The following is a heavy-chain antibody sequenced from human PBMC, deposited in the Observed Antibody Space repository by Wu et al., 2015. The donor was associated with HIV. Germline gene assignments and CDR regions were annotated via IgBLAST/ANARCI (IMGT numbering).Heavy chain of an antibody. CDR2: FSPVFAKP. CDR1: GDTSRNYV. V-gene: IGHV1-69*13. Sequence: QVHLVLSGAEVKKPGSSVKVSCKASGDTSRNYVFSWVRQAPGQGLEWMGRFSPVFAKPSYAQKFQGRVTITADELTRTTYVELSSLRSEDTAVYYCARGDSSGWYSFDSWGQGTLVIVSS. D-gene: IGHD6-19*01. J-gene: IGHJ4*02. CDR3: ARGDSSGWYSFDS.